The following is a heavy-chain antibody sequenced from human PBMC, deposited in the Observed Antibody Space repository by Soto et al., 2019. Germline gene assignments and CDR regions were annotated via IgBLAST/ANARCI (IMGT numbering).Heavy chain of an antibody. CDR1: GYTFTSYG. CDR2: ISAYNGNT. D-gene: IGHD2-2*01. J-gene: IGHJ6*02. V-gene: IGHV1-18*04. CDR3: ARDPGEDIVVVPAAIDGMDV. Sequence: QVQLVQSGAEVKKPGASVKVSCKASGYTFTSYGISWVRQAPGQGLEWMGWISAYNGNTNYAQKLQGRVTMPTDTSTRPAYMELRRLRSADTAVYYCARDPGEDIVVVPAAIDGMDVWGQGTTVTVSS.